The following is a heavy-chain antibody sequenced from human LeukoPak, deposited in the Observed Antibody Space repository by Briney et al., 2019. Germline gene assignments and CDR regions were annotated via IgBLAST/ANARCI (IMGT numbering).Heavy chain of an antibody. CDR1: GGSISSYY. J-gene: IGHJ5*02. Sequence: KSSETLSLTCTVSGGSISSYYWSWIRQPPGKGLGWIGYIYHSETTSYNPSLKSRVTISVDTSKNQFSLKLRSVTAADTAVYYCARGGLLWFVSWFDPWGQGILVTVSS. CDR3: ARGGLLWFVSWFDP. CDR2: IYHSETT. V-gene: IGHV4-59*01. D-gene: IGHD3-10*01.